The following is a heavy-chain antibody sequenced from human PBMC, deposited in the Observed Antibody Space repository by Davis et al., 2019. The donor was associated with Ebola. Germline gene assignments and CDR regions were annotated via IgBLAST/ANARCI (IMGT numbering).Heavy chain of an antibody. Sequence: ASVKVSCKASGYTFTSYAMHWVRQAPGQKLEWMGWINAGNGNTKYSQKFQGRVTITRDTSASTAYMELSSLRSEDTAVYYCARSSSWYDGMDVWGQGTTVTVSS. J-gene: IGHJ6*02. V-gene: IGHV1-3*01. CDR2: INAGNGNT. D-gene: IGHD6-13*01. CDR3: ARSSSWYDGMDV. CDR1: GYTFTSYA.